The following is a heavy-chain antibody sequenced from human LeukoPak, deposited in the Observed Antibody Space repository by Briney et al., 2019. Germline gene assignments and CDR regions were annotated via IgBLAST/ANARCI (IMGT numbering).Heavy chain of an antibody. CDR1: GVTFYDYA. CDR2: ISWDGGST. J-gene: IGHJ4*02. D-gene: IGHD3-10*01. V-gene: IGHV3-43D*03. CDR3: AKDMAAYYYSSGNIDY. Sequence: GGSLRLSCAASGVTFYDYAMHWVRQAPGKGLEWVFFISWDGGSTYYADSVKGRFTISRDNSKNSLYLQMNSLRAEDTALYYCAKDMAAYYYSSGNIDYWGQGTLVTVSS.